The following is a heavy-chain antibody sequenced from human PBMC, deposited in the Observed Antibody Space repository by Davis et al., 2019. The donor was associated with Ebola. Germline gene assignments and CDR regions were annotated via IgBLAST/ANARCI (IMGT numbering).Heavy chain of an antibody. D-gene: IGHD2-2*01. CDR1: GYTFTSYG. V-gene: IGHV1-3*01. Sequence: ASVKVSCKASGYTFTSYGISWVRQAPGQGLEWMGWINAGNGNTKYSQKFQGRVTITRDTSASTAYMELSSLRSEDTAVYYCARTYCSSTSCYRAYYYYGMDVWGQGTTVTVSS. CDR3: ARTYCSSTSCYRAYYYYGMDV. J-gene: IGHJ6*02. CDR2: INAGNGNT.